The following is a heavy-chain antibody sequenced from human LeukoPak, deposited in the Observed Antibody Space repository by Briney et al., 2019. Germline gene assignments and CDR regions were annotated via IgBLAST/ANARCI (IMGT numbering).Heavy chain of an antibody. J-gene: IGHJ4*02. CDR3: ARHPGYSSGLY. CDR1: GGSISSSNYY. D-gene: IGHD6-19*01. V-gene: IGHV4-39*01. CDR2: IYYSGTT. Sequence: SETLSLTCSVSGGSISSSNYYWGWIRQPPGKGLEWIESIYYSGTTYYNPSLESRVSISVDTSKNQFSLKLTSVTAADTAVYYCARHPGYSSGLYWGQGTLVTVSS.